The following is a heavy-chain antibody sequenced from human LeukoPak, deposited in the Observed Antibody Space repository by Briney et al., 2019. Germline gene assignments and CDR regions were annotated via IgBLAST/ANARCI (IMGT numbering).Heavy chain of an antibody. Sequence: SETLSLTCAVYGGSFSGYYWSWIRQPPGKGLEWIGEINHSGSTNYNPSLKSRVTISVDTSKNQFSLKLSSVTAADTAVYYRARGYYYGSGRPFDYWGQGTLVTVSS. CDR2: INHSGST. J-gene: IGHJ4*02. D-gene: IGHD3-10*01. CDR1: GGSFSGYY. V-gene: IGHV4-34*01. CDR3: ARGYYYGSGRPFDY.